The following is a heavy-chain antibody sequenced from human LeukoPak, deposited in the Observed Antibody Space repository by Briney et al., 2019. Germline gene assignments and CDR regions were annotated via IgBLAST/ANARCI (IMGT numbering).Heavy chain of an antibody. V-gene: IGHV3-9*01. J-gene: IGHJ3*02. CDR2: ISWNSGSI. CDR3: AKDEYSGSYVSTDAFDI. CDR1: GFTFDDYA. Sequence: PGGSLRLSCAASGFTFDDYAMHWVRQAPGKGLEWVSGISWNSGSIGYADSVKGRFTISRDNAKNSLYLQMKSLRAEDTALYYCAKDEYSGSYVSTDAFDIWGQGTMVTVSS. D-gene: IGHD1-26*01.